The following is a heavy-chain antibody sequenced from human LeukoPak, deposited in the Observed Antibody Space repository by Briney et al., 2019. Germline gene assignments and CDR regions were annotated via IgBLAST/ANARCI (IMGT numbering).Heavy chain of an antibody. J-gene: IGHJ4*02. V-gene: IGHV4-34*01. D-gene: IGHD4-17*01. CDR1: GGSISDTNY. Sequence: SETLSLTCVVSGGSISDTNYWSWIRQPPGKGLEWIGEINHSGSTNYNPSLKSRVTISVDTSKNQFSLKLSSVTAADTAVYYCARGRATVTSWGQGTLVTVSS. CDR3: ARGRATVTS. CDR2: INHSGST.